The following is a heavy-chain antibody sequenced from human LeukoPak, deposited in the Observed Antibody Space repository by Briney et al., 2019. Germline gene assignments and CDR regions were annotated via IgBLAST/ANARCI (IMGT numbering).Heavy chain of an antibody. V-gene: IGHV4/OR15-8*01. Sequence: SETLSLTCSVSGGSMSDSITWGWVRQPQGKGLEWLANIHDDGRTAPNPSLRSRLTISQDRSKNQFSLKVSSVTAADTAFYYCAKVLTAAGLDLWGQGILVTVSS. CDR1: GGSMSDSIT. J-gene: IGHJ5*02. CDR2: IHDDGRT. CDR3: AKVLTAAGLDL. D-gene: IGHD6-25*01.